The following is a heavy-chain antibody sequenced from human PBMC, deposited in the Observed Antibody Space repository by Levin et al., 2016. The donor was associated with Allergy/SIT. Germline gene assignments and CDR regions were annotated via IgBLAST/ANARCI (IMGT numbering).Heavy chain of an antibody. CDR3: AGLRNYYGSGNYGMDV. J-gene: IGHJ6*02. CDR1: GGSFSGYY. V-gene: IGHV4-34*01. CDR2: INHSGST. D-gene: IGHD3-10*01. Sequence: SETLSLTCAVYGGSFSGYYWSWIRQPPGKGLEWIGEINHSGSTNYNPSLKSRVTISVDTSKNQFSLKLSSVTAADTAVYYCAGLRNYYGSGNYGMDVWGQGTTVTVSS.